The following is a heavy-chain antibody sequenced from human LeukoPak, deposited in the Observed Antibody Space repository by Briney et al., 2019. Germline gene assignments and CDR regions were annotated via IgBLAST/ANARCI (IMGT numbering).Heavy chain of an antibody. J-gene: IGHJ4*02. D-gene: IGHD4-17*01. Sequence: SETLSLTCTVSGGSISSYYWSWIRQPPGKVLEWIGYIYYSGSTNYNPSLKSRVTISVDTSKNQFSLKLSSVTAADTAVYYCARHGDYGDPFDYWGQGTLVTVSS. CDR3: ARHGDYGDPFDY. CDR2: IYYSGST. V-gene: IGHV4-59*08. CDR1: GGSISSYY.